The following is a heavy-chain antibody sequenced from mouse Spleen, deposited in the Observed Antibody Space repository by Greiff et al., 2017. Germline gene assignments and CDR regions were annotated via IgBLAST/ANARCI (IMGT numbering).Heavy chain of an antibody. V-gene: IGHV1-15*01. Sequence: VQLQQSGAELVRPGASVTLSCKASGYTFTDYEMHWVKQTPVQGLEWIGAIDPETGGTAYNQKFKGKAILTADKSSSTAYMELRSLTSEDSAVYYGTREWCGIYSYSYALDYWGQGTSVTVSS. D-gene: IGHD1-1*02. CDR2: IDPETGGT. CDR1: GYTFTDYE. J-gene: IGHJ4*01. CDR3: TREWCGIYSYSYALDY.